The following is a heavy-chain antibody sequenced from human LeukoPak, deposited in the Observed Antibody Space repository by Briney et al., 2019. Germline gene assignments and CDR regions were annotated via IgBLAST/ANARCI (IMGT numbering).Heavy chain of an antibody. CDR2: VYYSGNT. CDR3: VRHFFSALTRSPYDF. V-gene: IGHV4-39*01. Sequence: PSETLSLTCTVSGVSISSSTYYWGWIRQPPGRGLEWIGSVYYSGNTYYSPSLKSRVTISVDTSNNQFSLKLSSVTAANTAIYYCVRHFFSALTRSPYDFWGQGTMVTVS. J-gene: IGHJ3*01. D-gene: IGHD3-9*01. CDR1: GVSISSSTYY.